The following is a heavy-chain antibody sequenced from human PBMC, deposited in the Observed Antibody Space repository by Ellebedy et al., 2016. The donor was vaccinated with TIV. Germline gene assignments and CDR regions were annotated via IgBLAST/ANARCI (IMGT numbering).Heavy chain of an antibody. D-gene: IGHD6-13*01. Sequence: GESLKISXAASGFTFSSYAMNWVRQAPGKGLEWLSSITSSGAYIYYADSVKGRFSISRDNAKNSLYLQLDSLRAEDTAVYYCASDPYSGSYGADYYYYMDIWGKGTTVTVSS. V-gene: IGHV3-21*01. CDR1: GFTFSSYA. J-gene: IGHJ6*03. CDR3: ASDPYSGSYGADYYYYMDI. CDR2: ITSSGAYI.